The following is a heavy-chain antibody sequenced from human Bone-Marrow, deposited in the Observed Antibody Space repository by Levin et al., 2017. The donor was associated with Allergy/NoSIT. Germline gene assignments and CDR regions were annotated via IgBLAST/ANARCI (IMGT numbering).Heavy chain of an antibody. J-gene: IGHJ6*02. CDR1: GFTVSSNY. D-gene: IGHD6-13*01. CDR2: IYSGGST. CDR3: ARETRQLVSFANYYYYGMDV. Sequence: GASVKVSCAASGFTVSSNYMSWVRQAPGKGLEWVSVIYSGGSTYYADSVKGRFTISRDNSKNTLYLQMNSLRAEDTAVYYCARETRQLVSFANYYYYGMDVWGQGTTVTVSS. V-gene: IGHV3-53*01.